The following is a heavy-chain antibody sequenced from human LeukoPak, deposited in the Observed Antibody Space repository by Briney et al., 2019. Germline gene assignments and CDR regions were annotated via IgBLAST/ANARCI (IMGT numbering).Heavy chain of an antibody. Sequence: AGGSLRLSCAASGFTVSSNYMSWVRQAPGKGLEWVSVIYSGGSTYYADSVKGRFTISRDNSKNTPYLQMNSLRAEDTAVYYCARGYVPGRIAGGLDSWGQGTLVTVSS. V-gene: IGHV3-53*01. J-gene: IGHJ4*02. CDR1: GFTVSSNY. CDR3: ARGYVPGRIAGGLDS. D-gene: IGHD6-13*01. CDR2: IYSGGST.